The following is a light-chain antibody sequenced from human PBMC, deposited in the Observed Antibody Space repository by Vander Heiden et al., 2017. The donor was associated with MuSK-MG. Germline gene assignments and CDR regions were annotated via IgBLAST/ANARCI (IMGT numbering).Light chain of an antibody. Sequence: QSALTQPPSVSGSPGQSSTISCTGTSSDVGAYIDVSWYQQDPGKAPKLIIYDVFHRPSGVSDRFSGSKSGNTASLTISGLQAEDEADYYCSSDAGTTLVIFGGGTRLTVL. V-gene: IGLV2-14*01. CDR1: SSDVGAYID. J-gene: IGLJ2*01. CDR2: DVF. CDR3: SSDAGTTLVI.